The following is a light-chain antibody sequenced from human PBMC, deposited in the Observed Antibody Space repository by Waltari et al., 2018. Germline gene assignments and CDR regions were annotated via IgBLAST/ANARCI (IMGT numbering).Light chain of an antibody. CDR3: QQYNNLPPLT. V-gene: IGKV3-15*01. CDR1: QSVSSD. J-gene: IGKJ4*01. Sequence: EILMTQSPGTLSVSPGERATPSCRASQSVSSDLAWYQQKPGQAPRLLLYVASTRATGSPDRCSGRGSGAEFTLTISRLQPEDCGLYYCQQYNNLPPLTFGGGTKVEIK. CDR2: VAS.